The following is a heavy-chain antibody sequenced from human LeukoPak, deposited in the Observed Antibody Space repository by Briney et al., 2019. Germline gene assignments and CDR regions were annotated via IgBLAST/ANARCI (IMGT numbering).Heavy chain of an antibody. Sequence: SETLSLTCAVYGGSFSGYYWSWIRQPPGKGLEWIGEINHSGSTNYNPSLKSRVTISVDTSKNQFSLKLSSVTAADTAVYYCARGPYCSGGSCYGSDWGQGTLVTVSS. CDR1: GGSFSGYY. D-gene: IGHD2-15*01. CDR2: INHSGST. J-gene: IGHJ4*02. CDR3: ARGPYCSGGSCYGSD. V-gene: IGHV4-34*01.